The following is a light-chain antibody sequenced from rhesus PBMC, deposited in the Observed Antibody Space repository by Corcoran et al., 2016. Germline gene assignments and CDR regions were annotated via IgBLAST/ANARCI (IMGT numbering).Light chain of an antibody. V-gene: IGKV1-43*02. Sequence: DIQMTQSPSSLSASVGDRVTITCRASQGISTYLNWYQQKPGKALKSLMYAASSLESGVPSRFSGSGSGTAVTLTISRLQPEDFATYYCLPYNRDPFPFGPGTKLDIK. CDR2: AAS. J-gene: IGKJ3*01. CDR1: QGISTY. CDR3: LPYNRDPFP.